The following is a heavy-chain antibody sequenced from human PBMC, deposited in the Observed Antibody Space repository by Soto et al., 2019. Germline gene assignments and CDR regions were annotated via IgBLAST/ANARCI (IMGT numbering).Heavy chain of an antibody. Sequence: ASVKVSSKASGGTFSSYAISWVRQAPGQGLEWMGGIIPSGGSTSYAQKFQGRVTMTRDTSTSTVYMELSSLRSEDTAVYYCARGSEGYSSSWYNFYYYGMDVWGQGTTVTVSS. D-gene: IGHD6-13*01. CDR3: ARGSEGYSSSWYNFYYYGMDV. CDR1: GGTFSSYA. CDR2: IIPSGGST. V-gene: IGHV1-46*01. J-gene: IGHJ6*02.